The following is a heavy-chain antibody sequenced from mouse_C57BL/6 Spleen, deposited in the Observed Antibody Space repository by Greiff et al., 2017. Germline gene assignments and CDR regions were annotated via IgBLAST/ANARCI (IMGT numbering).Heavy chain of an antibody. V-gene: IGHV1-64*01. CDR3: ASPFYSNYVRFAY. CDR1: GYTFTSYW. D-gene: IGHD2-5*01. CDR2: IHPNSGST. J-gene: IGHJ3*01. Sequence: VQLQQPGAELVKPGASVKLSCKASGYTFTSYWMHWVKQRPGQGLEWIGMIHPNSGSTNYNEKFKSKATLTVDKSSSTAYMQLSSLTSEDSAVYYCASPFYSNYVRFAYWGQGTLVTVSA.